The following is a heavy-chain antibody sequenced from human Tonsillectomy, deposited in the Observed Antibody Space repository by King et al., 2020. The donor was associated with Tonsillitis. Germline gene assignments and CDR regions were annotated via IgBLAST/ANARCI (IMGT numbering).Heavy chain of an antibody. D-gene: IGHD1-26*01. J-gene: IGHJ5*02. CDR2: IYTTGST. CDR1: GGSISSGRDY. CDR3: ARGGSDLNCFDP. Sequence: VQLQESGPGLVKPSQTLSLTCTVSGGSISSGRDYWTWIRQPAGKGLEWIGRIYTTGSTNYNPSLQSRVSISLDTSKNQFSLKLNSVTAADTAVYFCARGGSDLNCFDPWGQGTLVTVSS. V-gene: IGHV4-61*02.